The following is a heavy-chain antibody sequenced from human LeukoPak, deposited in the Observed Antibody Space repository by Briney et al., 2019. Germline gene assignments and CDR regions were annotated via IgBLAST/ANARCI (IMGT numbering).Heavy chain of an antibody. Sequence: ASVKVSCKASGGTFSSYAISWVRQAPGQGLEWMGGIIPIFGTANYAQKFQGGVTITADESTSTAYMELSSLRSEDTAVYYCARDRAPYYYDSSGYVHWGQGTLVTVSS. CDR1: GGTFSSYA. D-gene: IGHD3-22*01. CDR3: ARDRAPYYYDSSGYVH. V-gene: IGHV1-69*13. J-gene: IGHJ4*02. CDR2: IIPIFGTA.